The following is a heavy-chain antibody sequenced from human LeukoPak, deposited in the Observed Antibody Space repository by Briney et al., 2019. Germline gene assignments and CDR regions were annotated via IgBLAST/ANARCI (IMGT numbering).Heavy chain of an antibody. V-gene: IGHV4-34*01. D-gene: IGHD2-15*01. CDR1: GGSFSGYY. J-gene: IGHJ4*02. CDR2: INHSGST. CDR3: ARGKVVADY. Sequence: PSGTLSLTCAVYGGSFSGYYWSWIRQPPGKGLEWIGEINHSGSTNYNPSLKSRVTISVDTSKNQFSLKLSSVTAADTAVYYCARGKVVADYWGQGTLVTVSS.